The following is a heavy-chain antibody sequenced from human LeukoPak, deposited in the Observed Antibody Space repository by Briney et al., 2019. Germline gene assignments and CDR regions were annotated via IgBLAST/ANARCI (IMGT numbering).Heavy chain of an antibody. CDR2: INHSGST. J-gene: IGHJ6*02. CDR1: GGSSSGYY. CDR3: VRGRPRPLYQLLSRGMDV. V-gene: IGHV4-34*01. D-gene: IGHD2-2*01. Sequence: PSETLSLTCAVYGGSSSGYYWSWIRQPPGKGLEWIGEINHSGSTNYNPSLKSRVTISVDTSKNQFSLKLSSVTAADTAVYYCVRGRPRPLYQLLSRGMDVWGQGTTVTVSS.